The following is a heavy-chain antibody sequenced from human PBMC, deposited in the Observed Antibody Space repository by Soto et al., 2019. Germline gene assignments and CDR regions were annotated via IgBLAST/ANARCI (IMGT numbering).Heavy chain of an antibody. Sequence: PSETLSLTCTVSGGSISSYYWSWIRQPPGKGLEWIGYIYYSGSTNYNPSLKSRVTISVDTSKTQFSLKLSSVTAADTAVYYCARTYDFWSGYYMDVWGKGTTVTVSS. J-gene: IGHJ6*03. V-gene: IGHV4-59*08. CDR1: GGSISSYY. CDR2: IYYSGST. CDR3: ARTYDFWSGYYMDV. D-gene: IGHD3-3*01.